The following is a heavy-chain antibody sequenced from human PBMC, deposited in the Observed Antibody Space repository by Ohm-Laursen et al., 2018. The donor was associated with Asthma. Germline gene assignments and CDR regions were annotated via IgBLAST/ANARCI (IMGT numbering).Heavy chain of an antibody. CDR3: ARDKPENEVNGYYYGMDV. CDR1: GFTFSDSY. V-gene: IGHV3-11*06. D-gene: IGHD2-8*01. Sequence: SLRLSCAASGFTFSDSYMSWIRLAPGKGLESISYIGPSSRDIMYVDSVKGRFTISRDNAKNSLYLQMNSLRAEDTAVYYCARDKPENEVNGYYYGMDVWGQGTTVTVSS. CDR2: IGPSSRDI. J-gene: IGHJ6*02.